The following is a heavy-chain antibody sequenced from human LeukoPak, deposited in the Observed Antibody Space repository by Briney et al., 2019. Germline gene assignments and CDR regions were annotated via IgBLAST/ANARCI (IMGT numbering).Heavy chain of an antibody. V-gene: IGHV3-30*18. D-gene: IGHD3-9*01. CDR2: ISYDGSNK. Sequence: GGSLRLSCAASGFTFRIYGMHWVRQAPGKGLEWVAVISYDGSNKYYADSVKGRFTISRDNSKNTLYLQMNSLRAEDTAVYYCAKSSSYDVLTGYQYYFDYWGQGTLVTVSS. J-gene: IGHJ4*02. CDR3: AKSSSYDVLTGYQYYFDY. CDR1: GFTFRIYG.